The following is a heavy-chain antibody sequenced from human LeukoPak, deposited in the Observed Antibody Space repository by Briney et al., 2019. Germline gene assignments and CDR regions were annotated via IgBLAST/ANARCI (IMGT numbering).Heavy chain of an antibody. J-gene: IGHJ4*02. CDR1: GFTFSSYS. CDR3: ARDLRFLEWLLDY. V-gene: IGHV3-48*04. Sequence: GGSLRLSCAASGFTFSSYSMNWVRQAPGKGLEWVSYISSSSSTIYYADSVKGRFTISRDNAKNSLYLQMNSLRAEDTAVYYCARDLRFLEWLLDYWGQGTLVTVSS. D-gene: IGHD3-3*01. CDR2: ISSSSSTI.